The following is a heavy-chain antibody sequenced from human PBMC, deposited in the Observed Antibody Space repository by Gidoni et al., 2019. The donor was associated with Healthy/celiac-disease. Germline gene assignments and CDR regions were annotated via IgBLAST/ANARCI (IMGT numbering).Heavy chain of an antibody. CDR2: INHSGST. CDR3: ARATHDSSGRNLYYFDY. CDR1: GGSFRGYY. J-gene: IGHJ4*02. Sequence: QVQLQQWGAGLLKPSETLSLTCAVYGGSFRGYYWSWIRQPPGKGLEWIGEINHSGSTNYNPSLKSRVTISVDTSKNQFSLKLSSVTAADTAVYYCARATHDSSGRNLYYFDYWGQGTLVTVSS. D-gene: IGHD3-22*01. V-gene: IGHV4-34*01.